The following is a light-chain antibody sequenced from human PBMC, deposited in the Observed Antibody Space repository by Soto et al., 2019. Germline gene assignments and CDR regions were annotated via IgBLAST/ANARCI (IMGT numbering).Light chain of an antibody. J-gene: IGKJ4*01. Sequence: DLQMTQSPSSLSASVGDRVTITCQASQDISNSLNWFQQKPGKAPKLLIYLASNLETGVPSRFTGGGSGTLFSFTISSLQPEDIVTYYCLQYEELPLTFGGGTKVEIK. CDR3: LQYEELPLT. CDR1: QDISNS. CDR2: LAS. V-gene: IGKV1-33*01.